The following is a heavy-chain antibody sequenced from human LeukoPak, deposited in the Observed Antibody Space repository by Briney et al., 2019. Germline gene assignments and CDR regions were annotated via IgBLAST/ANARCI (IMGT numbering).Heavy chain of an antibody. CDR2: INHNGNVN. V-gene: IGHV3-7*03. J-gene: IGHJ6*02. D-gene: IGHD2-15*01. CDR3: ARGGGSDV. Sequence: GGSLRLSCAASGFTFSNYYMSWIRQAPGKGLEWVASINHNGNVNYYVDSVKGRFTISRDNAKNSLYLQMSNLRAEDTAVYFCARGGGSDVWGQGATVTVSS. CDR1: GFTFSNYY.